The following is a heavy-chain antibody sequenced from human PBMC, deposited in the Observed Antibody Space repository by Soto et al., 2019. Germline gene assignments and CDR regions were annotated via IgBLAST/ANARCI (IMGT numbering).Heavy chain of an antibody. CDR2: INSDGSST. Sequence: PGGSLRLSCAASGFTFSSYWMHWVRQAPGKGLVWVSRINSDGSSTSYADSVKGRFTISRDNAKNTLYLQMNSLRAEDTAVYYCSIFYCRASSCYHPLSLRHATLVTV. V-gene: IGHV3-74*01. D-gene: IGHD2-15*01. J-gene: IGHJ5*01. CDR1: GFTFSSYW. CDR3: SIFYCRASSCYHPLS.